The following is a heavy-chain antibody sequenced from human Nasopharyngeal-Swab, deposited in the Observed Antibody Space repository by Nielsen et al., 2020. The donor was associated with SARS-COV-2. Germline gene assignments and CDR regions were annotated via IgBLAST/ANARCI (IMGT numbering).Heavy chain of an antibody. CDR2: ISYDGSNK. CDR3: ARDYDDYGGTADAFDI. J-gene: IGHJ3*02. V-gene: IGHV3-30-3*01. CDR1: GFTFGDYA. D-gene: IGHD4-23*01. Sequence: GESLKISCAASGFTFGDYAMHWVRQAPGKGLEWVAVISYDGSNKYYADSVKGRFTISRDNSKNTLYLQMNSLRAEDTAVYYCARDYDDYGGTADAFDIWGQGTMVTVSS.